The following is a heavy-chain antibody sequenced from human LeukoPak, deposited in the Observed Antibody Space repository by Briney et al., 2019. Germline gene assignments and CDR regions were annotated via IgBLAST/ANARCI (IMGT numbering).Heavy chain of an antibody. J-gene: IGHJ3*02. CDR3: AKDDGQQWLVTVAFDI. CDR2: ISGSGGST. D-gene: IGHD6-19*01. CDR1: GFTFSSYA. V-gene: IGHV3-23*01. Sequence: GGSLRLSCAASGFTFSSYAMSWVRQAPGKGLEWVSAISGSGGSTYYADSVKGRFTISRDNSKNTLYLQMNSLRAEDTAVYYCAKDDGQQWLVTVAFDISRQGTMVTVSS.